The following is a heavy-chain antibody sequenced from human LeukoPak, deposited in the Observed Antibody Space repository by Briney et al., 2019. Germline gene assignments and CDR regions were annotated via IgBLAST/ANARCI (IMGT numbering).Heavy chain of an antibody. V-gene: IGHV3-NL1*01. D-gene: IGHD2-15*01. Sequence: PGRSLRLSCAASGFTFSSYGMHWVRQAPGKGLEWVAVIYSGGSTYYADSVKGRFTISRDNSKNTLYLQMNSLRAEDTAVYYCARERGGRDFDYWGQGTLVTVSS. J-gene: IGHJ4*02. CDR3: ARERGGRDFDY. CDR2: IYSGGST. CDR1: GFTFSSYG.